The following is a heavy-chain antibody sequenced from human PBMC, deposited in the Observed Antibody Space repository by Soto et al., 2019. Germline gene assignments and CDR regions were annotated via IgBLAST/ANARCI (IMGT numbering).Heavy chain of an antibody. J-gene: IGHJ4*02. Sequence: QVQLQESGPGLVKPSGTLSLTCAVSGVSIRSNNWWSWVRQPPGKGLEWIGEIFQSGSTNYNPSLKTRVTISVDKSKNQFSLKLSSVTAADTAVYYCARVYSGSYSDYWGQGTLVTVSS. CDR3: ARVYSGSYSDY. CDR2: IFQSGST. CDR1: GVSIRSNNW. V-gene: IGHV4-4*02. D-gene: IGHD1-26*01.